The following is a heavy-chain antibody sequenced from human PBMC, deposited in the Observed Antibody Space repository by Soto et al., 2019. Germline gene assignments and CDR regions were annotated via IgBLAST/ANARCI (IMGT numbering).Heavy chain of an antibody. Sequence: EVQLVESGGGLVQPGGSLRLSCEASGFTFRNYDMHWVRQGTGKGLEWVSGISAAGDPDYADSVEGRFTISRENAQNSFFLEVNGLRVGDTAVYYCARTDRDFYGLDVWGQGTMVTVSS. CDR3: ARTDRDFYGLDV. V-gene: IGHV3-13*05. CDR1: GFTFRNYD. J-gene: IGHJ6*02. CDR2: ISAAGDP.